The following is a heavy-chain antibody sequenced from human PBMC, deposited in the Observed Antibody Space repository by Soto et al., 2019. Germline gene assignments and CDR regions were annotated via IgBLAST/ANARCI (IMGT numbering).Heavy chain of an antibody. CDR1: GYSFTSNW. J-gene: IGHJ2*01. CDR2: IYPGDSDT. V-gene: IGHV5-51*01. D-gene: IGHD3-22*01. Sequence: EVQLVQSGAEVKKPGESLKISCKGSGYSFTSNWIGWVRQLPGKGLEWMGIIYPGDSDTRYSPSFQGQVTISADKSISTEYLQWSSLKASDGAIYYCARSLYYDGTTLSPGWYFDLWGRGTLVTVSS. CDR3: ARSLYYDGTTLSPGWYFDL.